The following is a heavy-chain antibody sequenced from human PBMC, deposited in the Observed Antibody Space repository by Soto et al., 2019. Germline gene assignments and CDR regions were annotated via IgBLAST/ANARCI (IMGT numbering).Heavy chain of an antibody. CDR2: IYHSGST. CDR1: SGSISSSNW. J-gene: IGHJ5*02. V-gene: IGHV4-4*02. CDR3: ARLVLLGDMTTVTHERGWFDP. Sequence: QVQLQESGPGLVKPSGTLSLTCAVSSGSISSSNWWSWVRQPPGKGLEWIGEIYHSGSTNYNPSLKSRVTISVDKSKNQFSLKLSSVTAADTAVYYCARLVLLGDMTTVTHERGWFDPWGQGTLVTVSS. D-gene: IGHD4-17*01.